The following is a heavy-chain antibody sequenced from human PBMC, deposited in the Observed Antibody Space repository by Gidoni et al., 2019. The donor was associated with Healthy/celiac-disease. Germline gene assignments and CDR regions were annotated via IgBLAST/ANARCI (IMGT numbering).Heavy chain of an antibody. V-gene: IGHV3-9*01. Sequence: EVQLVESGVGLVQPGRSLRLSCSASGSTFDDSAIHWVRPAPGKGLEWVSGISWNSGSIGYADSVKGRFTISRDNAKNSLYLQMNSLRAEDTALYYCAKDGAAAGPPTVTPFKCFQHWGQGTLVTVSS. D-gene: IGHD6-13*01. CDR3: AKDGAAAGPPTVTPFKCFQH. CDR2: ISWNSGSI. CDR1: GSTFDDSA. J-gene: IGHJ1*01.